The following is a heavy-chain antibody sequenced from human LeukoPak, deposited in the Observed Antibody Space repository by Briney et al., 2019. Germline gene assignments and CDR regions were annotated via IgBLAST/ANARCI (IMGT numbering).Heavy chain of an antibody. CDR3: ARDRWEAWFDP. CDR2: IYHSGST. CDR1: GGSISSSSYY. D-gene: IGHD1-26*01. V-gene: IGHV4-39*07. Sequence: PSETLSLTCTVSGGSISSSSYYWGWIRQPPGNGLEWIGSIYHSGSTYYNPSLKSRVTISVDTSKNQFSLKLSSVTAADTAVYYCARDRWEAWFDPWGQGTLVTVSS. J-gene: IGHJ5*02.